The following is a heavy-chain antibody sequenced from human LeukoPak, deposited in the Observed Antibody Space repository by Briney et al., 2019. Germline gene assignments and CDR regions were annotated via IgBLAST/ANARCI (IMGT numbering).Heavy chain of an antibody. J-gene: IGHJ3*02. CDR3: ARDMAINKYYHDSSGYWLGDAFDI. D-gene: IGHD3-22*01. CDR1: GGSISSYY. V-gene: IGHV4-4*07. CDR2: IYTSGST. Sequence: SETLSLTCTVSGGSISSYYWSWIRQPAGKGLEWIGRIYTSGSTNYNPSLKSRVTMSVDTSKNQFSLKLSSVTAADTAMYYCARDMAINKYYHDSSGYWLGDAFDIWGQGTMVTVSS.